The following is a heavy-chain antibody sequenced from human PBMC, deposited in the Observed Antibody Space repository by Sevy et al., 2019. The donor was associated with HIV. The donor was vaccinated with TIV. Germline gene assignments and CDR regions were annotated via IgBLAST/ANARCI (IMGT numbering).Heavy chain of an antibody. V-gene: IGHV4-4*07. CDR2: IYTSGST. CDR3: ARNARPPYDILTGYSNYYYYYMHV. CDR1: GGSISSYY. J-gene: IGHJ6*03. D-gene: IGHD3-9*01. Sequence: SETLSLTCTVSGGSISSYYWSWIRQPAGKGLEWIGRIYTSGSTNYNPSLKSRVTMSVDTSKNQFSLKLSSVTAADTAVYYCARNARPPYDILTGYSNYYYYYMHVWGKGTTVTVSS.